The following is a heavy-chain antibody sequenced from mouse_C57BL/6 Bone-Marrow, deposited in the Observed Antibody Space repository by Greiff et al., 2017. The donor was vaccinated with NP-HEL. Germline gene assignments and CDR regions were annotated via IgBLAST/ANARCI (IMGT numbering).Heavy chain of an antibody. CDR3: ASYGYDGFAY. D-gene: IGHD2-2*01. V-gene: IGHV1-64*01. J-gene: IGHJ3*01. CDR2: IHPNSGST. Sequence: QVQLQQPGAELVKPGASVKLSCKASGYTFTSYWMHWVKQRPGQGLEWIGMIHPNSGSTNYNEKFKSKATLTVDKSSSTAYMQLSSLTSVDSAVYYWASYGYDGFAYWGQGTLVTVSA. CDR1: GYTFTSYW.